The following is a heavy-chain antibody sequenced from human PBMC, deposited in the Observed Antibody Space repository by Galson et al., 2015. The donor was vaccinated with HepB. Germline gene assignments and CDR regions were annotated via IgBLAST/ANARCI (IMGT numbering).Heavy chain of an antibody. CDR1: GGTFSSYA. CDR3: ATDSSSWPFDY. V-gene: IGHV1-69*13. Sequence: SVKVSCKASGGTFSSYAISWVRQTPGQGLEWMGGIIPIFGITNYAQKFQGRVTITADESTSTAYMELSSLRSEDTAVYYCATDSSSWPFDYWGQGTLVTVSS. CDR2: IIPIFGIT. J-gene: IGHJ4*02. D-gene: IGHD6-13*01.